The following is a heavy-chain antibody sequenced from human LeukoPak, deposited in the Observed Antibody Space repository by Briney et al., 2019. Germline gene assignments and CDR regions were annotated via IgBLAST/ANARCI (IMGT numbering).Heavy chain of an antibody. J-gene: IGHJ6*02. CDR3: ATSPPNYDFWSGYFSGAYYYYGMDV. CDR1: GGSISSYY. CDR2: IYYSGST. Sequence: SETLSLTCTVSGGSISSYYWSWIRQPPGKGLEWIGYIYYSGSTNYNPSFKSRVTISVDTSKNQFSLRLSSVTAADTAVYYCATSPPNYDFWSGYFSGAYYYYGMDVWGQGTTVTVSS. V-gene: IGHV4-59*08. D-gene: IGHD3-3*01.